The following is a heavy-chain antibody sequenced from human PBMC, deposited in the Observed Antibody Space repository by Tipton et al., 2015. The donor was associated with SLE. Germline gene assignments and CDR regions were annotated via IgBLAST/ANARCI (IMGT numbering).Heavy chain of an antibody. Sequence: TLSLTCTVSGDSISSSSYYWGWIRQPPRKRLEWIGTIYYSGSTYYNPSLKSRVTISVDTSKNQFSLKLSSVTAADTAVYHCARGRVAGTFDYWGQGTLVTVSS. CDR2: IYYSGST. CDR3: ARGRVAGTFDY. D-gene: IGHD6-19*01. V-gene: IGHV4-39*07. J-gene: IGHJ4*02. CDR1: GDSISSSSYY.